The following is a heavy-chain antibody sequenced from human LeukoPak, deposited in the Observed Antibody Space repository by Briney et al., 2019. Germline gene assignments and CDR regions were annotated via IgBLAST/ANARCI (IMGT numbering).Heavy chain of an antibody. D-gene: IGHD3-10*01. CDR1: GASTSGYY. Sequence: KYSETLCLTRTVSGASTSGYYWRWIREPPRKGQGWVGYTAYSRNTNSNTTLKSLVTISVETSKSQFSMKLSAVAAADTAVYYCARVRGGYYYYYG. J-gene: IGHJ6*01. CDR2: TAYSRNT. CDR3: ARVRGGYYYYYG. V-gene: IGHV4-59*01.